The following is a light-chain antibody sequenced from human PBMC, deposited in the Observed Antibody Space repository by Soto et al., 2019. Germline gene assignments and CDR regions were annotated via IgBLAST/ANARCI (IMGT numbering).Light chain of an antibody. J-gene: IGLJ1*01. Sequence: QSALTQPASVSGSPGQSITISCSGTSSDIGSYNHVAWYQQFPGKSPKLMIYAVSDRPSGVSDRFSGSKSGITASLTISGLPTEDEADYYCISYTDRQSYLFGTGTKVTV. CDR3: ISYTDRQSYL. V-gene: IGLV2-14*03. CDR2: AVS. CDR1: SSDIGSYNH.